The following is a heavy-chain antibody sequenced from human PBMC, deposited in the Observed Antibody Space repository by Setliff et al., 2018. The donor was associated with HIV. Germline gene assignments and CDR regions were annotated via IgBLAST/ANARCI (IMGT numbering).Heavy chain of an antibody. J-gene: IGHJ6*03. CDR3: ARVLYGLNRMPVAYTDYYYYYMDV. D-gene: IGHD3-16*01. V-gene: IGHV4-39*07. CDR2: IHYGGTT. Sequence: PSETLSLTCTVSGGSAAISGNYWGWIRLSPGKGLEWIGNIHYGGTTYYNPSLKRRVTISVDTSKNQFSLKLSSVTAADTAVYFCARVLYGLNRMPVAYTDYYYYYMDVWGKGTTVTVSS. CDR1: GGSAAISGNY.